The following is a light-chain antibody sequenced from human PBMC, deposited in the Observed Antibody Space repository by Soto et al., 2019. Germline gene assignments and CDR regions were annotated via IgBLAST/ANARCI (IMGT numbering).Light chain of an antibody. CDR1: QSVSSN. J-gene: IGKJ1*01. CDR2: GAS. V-gene: IGKV3-20*01. Sequence: DIMITQSPATLSATPRERATLSCRASQSVSSNLAWYQQKPGQAPRLRIYGASSRATGIPDRFSGSGSGTDFTLTISRLEPEDFAVYYCQQYGSSPWTFGQGSKVDIK. CDR3: QQYGSSPWT.